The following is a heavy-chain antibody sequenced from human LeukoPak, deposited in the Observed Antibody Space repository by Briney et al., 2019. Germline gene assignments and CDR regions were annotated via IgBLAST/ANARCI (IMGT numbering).Heavy chain of an antibody. CDR1: GGSISSSSYY. CDR3: ARRNLGEYAFDI. D-gene: IGHD3-10*01. V-gene: IGHV4-39*01. J-gene: IGHJ3*02. CDR2: IYYSGST. Sequence: SETLFLTCTVSGGSISSSSYYWGWIRQPPGKGLEWIGSIYYSGSTYYNPSLKSRVTISVDTSKNQFSLKLSSVTAADTAVYYCARRNLGEYAFDIWGQGTMVTVSS.